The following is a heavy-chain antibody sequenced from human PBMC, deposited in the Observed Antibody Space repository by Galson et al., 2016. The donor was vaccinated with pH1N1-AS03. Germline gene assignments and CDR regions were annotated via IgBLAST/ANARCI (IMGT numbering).Heavy chain of an antibody. CDR3: ARAHYNADYVPDF. V-gene: IGHV1-18*04. J-gene: IGHJ4*02. CDR1: GYSFPTYS. CDR2: ISAYGGDT. Sequence: SVKVSCKASGYSFPTYSFNWVRQAPGQGLEWLGWISAYGGDTHYARKFQGRVTLTTDTSTSTAYMELRSLTSDDTAVYYCARAHYNADYVPDFWGQGTLVTVSS. D-gene: IGHD4-17*01.